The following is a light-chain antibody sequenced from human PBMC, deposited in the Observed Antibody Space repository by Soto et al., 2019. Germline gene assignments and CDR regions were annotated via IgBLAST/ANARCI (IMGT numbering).Light chain of an antibody. CDR2: GAS. CDR3: QEYNNWPPIT. Sequence: EIVMTQSPATLSVSPGEGATLSCRASQSVSSNLAWFQQKPGQAPRLLIYGASTRAAGIPARFSGSGSGTEFTLTISSLQSEDFAVYYCQEYNNWPPITFGGGTKVEIK. J-gene: IGKJ4*01. V-gene: IGKV3-15*01. CDR1: QSVSSN.